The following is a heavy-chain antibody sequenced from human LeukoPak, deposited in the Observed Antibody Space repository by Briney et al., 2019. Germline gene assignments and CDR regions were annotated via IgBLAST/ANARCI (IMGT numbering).Heavy chain of an antibody. CDR2: ISGSGGST. Sequence: PGGSLRLSCAASGYTFSSYAMSWVRQAPGKGLEWVSAISGSGGSTYYADSVKGRFSISRDNSKNTLYLLMNSLRAEDTAVYYCAKVFGGSSLKGLFDYWGQGTLVTVSS. D-gene: IGHD6-13*01. J-gene: IGHJ4*02. V-gene: IGHV3-23*01. CDR3: AKVFGGSSLKGLFDY. CDR1: GYTFSSYA.